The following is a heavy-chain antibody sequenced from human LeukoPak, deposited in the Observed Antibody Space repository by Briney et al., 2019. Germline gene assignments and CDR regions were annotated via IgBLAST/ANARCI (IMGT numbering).Heavy chain of an antibody. D-gene: IGHD2-21*02. CDR3: ARHDLYCGGDCYTYDY. Sequence: PSETLSLTCTVSGGSISSYYWSWIRQPPGKGLEWIGYIYYSGSTNYNPSLKSRVTISVDTSKNQFSLKLSSVTAADTAVYYCARHDLYCGGDCYTYDYWGQGTLVTVSS. V-gene: IGHV4-59*08. CDR2: IYYSGST. CDR1: GGSISSYY. J-gene: IGHJ4*02.